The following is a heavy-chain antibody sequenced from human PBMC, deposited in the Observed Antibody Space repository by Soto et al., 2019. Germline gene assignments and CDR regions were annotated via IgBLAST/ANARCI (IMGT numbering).Heavy chain of an antibody. Sequence: PGGSLRLSXAASGFTFSDYYMSWIRQAPGKGLEWVSYISSSGSTIYYADSVKGRFTISRDNAKNSLYLQMNSLRAEDTAVYYCAREQPVVVTAISYYYGMDVWGQGTTVTVSS. CDR1: GFTFSDYY. J-gene: IGHJ6*02. CDR3: AREQPVVVTAISYYYGMDV. V-gene: IGHV3-11*01. D-gene: IGHD2-21*02. CDR2: ISSSGSTI.